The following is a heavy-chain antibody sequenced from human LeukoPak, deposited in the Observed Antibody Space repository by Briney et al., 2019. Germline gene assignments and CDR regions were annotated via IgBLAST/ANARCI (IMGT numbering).Heavy chain of an antibody. CDR3: ARLAKCTSTCRGKYWFFDL. V-gene: IGHV4-4*09. CDR2: TYSSGST. CDR1: GGSISGFF. D-gene: IGHD2-8*01. Sequence: SETLSLTCTVSGGSISGFFWSWVRQPPGKGLEHIGYTYSSGSTNYSPSLQSRVTTSVDTAKNQFSMQLNSVTAADTAVYYCARLAKCTSTCRGKYWFFDLWGRGTLVTVSS. J-gene: IGHJ2*01.